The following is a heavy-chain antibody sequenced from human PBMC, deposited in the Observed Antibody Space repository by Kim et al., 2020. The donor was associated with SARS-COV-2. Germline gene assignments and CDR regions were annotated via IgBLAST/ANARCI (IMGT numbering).Heavy chain of an antibody. Sequence: GGSLRLSCAASGFTFSSYGMHWVRQAPGKGLEWVAVISYDGSNKYYADSVKGRFTISRDNSKNTLYLQMNSLRAEDTAVYYCAKSNGSGSFRWFDPWGQGTLVTVSS. CDR1: GFTFSSYG. CDR2: ISYDGSNK. V-gene: IGHV3-30*18. D-gene: IGHD3-10*01. CDR3: AKSNGSGSFRWFDP. J-gene: IGHJ5*02.